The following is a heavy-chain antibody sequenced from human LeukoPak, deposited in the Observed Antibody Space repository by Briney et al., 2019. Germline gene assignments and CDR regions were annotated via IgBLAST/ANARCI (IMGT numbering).Heavy chain of an antibody. D-gene: IGHD3-22*01. CDR1: GFTFDDYG. CDR3: ARDARRYYDSSGYPN. Sequence: GGSLRLSCAASGFTFDDYGMSWVRQAPGKGLEWVSGINWNGGSTSYADSVKGRFTISRDNAKNSLYLQMNSLRAEDTALYYCARDARRYYDSSGYPNWGQGSLVTVSS. CDR2: INWNGGST. J-gene: IGHJ4*02. V-gene: IGHV3-20*04.